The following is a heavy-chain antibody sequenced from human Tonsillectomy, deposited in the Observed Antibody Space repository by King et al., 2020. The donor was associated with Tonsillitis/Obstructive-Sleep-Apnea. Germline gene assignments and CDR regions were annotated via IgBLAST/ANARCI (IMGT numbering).Heavy chain of an antibody. CDR3: ARDPPTVTTEYYYYYYMDV. Sequence: VQLVESGGGLVQPGGSLRLSCAASGFTFSSYEMNWVRQAPGKGLEWVSYISSSGSTIYYADSVEGRFTISRDNAKNSLYLQMNSLRAEDTAVYYCARDPPTVTTEYYYYYYMDVWGKGTTVTVSS. V-gene: IGHV3-48*03. CDR1: GFTFSSYE. J-gene: IGHJ6*03. CDR2: ISSSGSTI. D-gene: IGHD4-11*01.